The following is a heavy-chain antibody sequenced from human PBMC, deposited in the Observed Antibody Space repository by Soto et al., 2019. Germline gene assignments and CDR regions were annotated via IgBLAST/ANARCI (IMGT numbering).Heavy chain of an antibody. CDR2: INHSGSN. CDR3: ARENSSSSHFDY. J-gene: IGHJ4*02. D-gene: IGHD6-6*01. CDR1: GGSFSGYY. V-gene: IGHV4-34*01. Sequence: SETLSLTCAVYGGSFSGYYWSWIRQPPGKGLEWIGEINHSGSNNYNPSLKSRVTISVDKSKNQFSLKLSSVTAADTAVYYCARENSSSSHFDYWGQGTLVTVSS.